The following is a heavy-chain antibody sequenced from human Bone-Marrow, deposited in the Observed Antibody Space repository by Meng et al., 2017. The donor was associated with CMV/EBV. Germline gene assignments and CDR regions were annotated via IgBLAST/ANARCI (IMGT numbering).Heavy chain of an antibody. D-gene: IGHD2-2*01. V-gene: IGHV1-69*05. CDR1: GGTFSSHA. Sequence: SVKVSCKPSGGTFSSHAISWVRQAPGQGLEWMGGIIPIFGTANYAQKFQGRVTITTDESTSTAYMELSSLRSEDTAVYYCARGLVPAATDYYYGMDVWGQGTTVTVSS. J-gene: IGHJ6*02. CDR2: IIPIFGTA. CDR3: ARGLVPAATDYYYGMDV.